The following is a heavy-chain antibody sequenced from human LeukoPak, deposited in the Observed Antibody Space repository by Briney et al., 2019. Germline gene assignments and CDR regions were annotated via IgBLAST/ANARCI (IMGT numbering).Heavy chain of an antibody. V-gene: IGHV3-30*01. CDR3: ARDRSSRPYYYYYMDV. J-gene: IGHJ6*03. D-gene: IGHD6-6*01. CDR1: GFTFSSYA. CDR2: ISYDGSNK. Sequence: GGSLRLSCAASGFTFSSYAMHWVRQAPGKGLEWVAVISYDGSNKYYADSVKGRFTISRDNSKNTLYLQMNSLRAEDTAAYYCARDRSSRPYYYYYMDVWGKGTTVTVSS.